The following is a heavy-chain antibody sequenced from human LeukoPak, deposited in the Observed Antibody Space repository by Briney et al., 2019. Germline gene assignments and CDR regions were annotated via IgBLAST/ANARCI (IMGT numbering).Heavy chain of an antibody. J-gene: IGHJ4*02. Sequence: RPSETLSLTCTVSGGSISTYDWNWIRQPAGKGLEWIGRVYTSGSTNYNPSLKSRVTMSVDTSKNQFSLKLSSVTAADTAVYYCARGVQLWLSDWGQGTLVTVSS. CDR3: ARGVQLWLSD. V-gene: IGHV4-4*07. CDR1: GGSISTYD. CDR2: VYTSGST. D-gene: IGHD5-18*01.